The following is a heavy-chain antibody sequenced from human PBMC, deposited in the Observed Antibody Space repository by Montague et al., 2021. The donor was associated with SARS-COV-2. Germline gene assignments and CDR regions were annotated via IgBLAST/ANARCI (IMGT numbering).Heavy chain of an antibody. Sequence: TLSLTCTVSGDSISGGTHYWSWIRQPAGKGLEWIGRIYTSGSTNYNPSLKSRLTISVDTSKNQFSLNLSSVTAADTAVYYCARVGGHEYRFFDYWGQGTLVTVSS. CDR1: GDSISGGTHY. D-gene: IGHD2-2*01. J-gene: IGHJ4*02. CDR2: IYTSGST. V-gene: IGHV4-61*02. CDR3: ARVGGHEYRFFDY.